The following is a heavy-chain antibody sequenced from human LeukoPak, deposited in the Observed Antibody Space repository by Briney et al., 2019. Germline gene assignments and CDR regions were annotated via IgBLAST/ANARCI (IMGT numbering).Heavy chain of an antibody. CDR1: GGSISSYY. CDR2: IYYSGST. Sequence: SETLSLTCTVSGGSISSYYWSWIRQPPGKGLEWIGYIYYSGSTNYNPSLKSRVTISVDTSKNQFSLKLSSVTAADTAVYYCATPAGYCSSTSGYSLGYWGQGTLVTVSS. CDR3: ATPAGYCSSTSGYSLGY. J-gene: IGHJ4*02. D-gene: IGHD2-2*01. V-gene: IGHV4-59*01.